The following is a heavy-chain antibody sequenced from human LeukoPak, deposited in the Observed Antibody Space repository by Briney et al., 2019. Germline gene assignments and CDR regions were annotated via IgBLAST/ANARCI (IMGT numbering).Heavy chain of an antibody. D-gene: IGHD3-3*01. CDR1: GGSISSYY. V-gene: IGHV4-59*01. CDR2: IYYSGST. J-gene: IGHJ5*02. CDR3: ARGGNDFWSGLMYNWFDP. Sequence: SETLSLTCTVSGGSISSYYWNWIRQPPGKGLEWIGYIYYSGSTNYNPSLQSRVTISVDTSKNQFSLKLTSVAAADTAMYYCARGGNDFWSGLMYNWFDPWGQGTLVTVSS.